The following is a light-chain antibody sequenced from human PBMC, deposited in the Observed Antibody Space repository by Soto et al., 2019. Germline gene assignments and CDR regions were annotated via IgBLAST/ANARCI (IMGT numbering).Light chain of an antibody. CDR3: QQRSNWPLT. CDR1: QSIANH. J-gene: IGKJ4*01. CDR2: AAS. Sequence: DIPMTQSPSSLSASVGDRVTITCRASQSIANHLNWYQQKPGKAPKLLIYAASILQSGVPSRFSGSGSETDFTLTINSLQFEDFAIYYCQQRSNWPLTFGAGTKVEIK. V-gene: IGKV1-39*01.